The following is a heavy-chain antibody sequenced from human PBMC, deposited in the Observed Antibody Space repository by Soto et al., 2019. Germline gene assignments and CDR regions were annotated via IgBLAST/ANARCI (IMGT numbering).Heavy chain of an antibody. D-gene: IGHD2-8*01. Sequence: QVQLVESGGGVVQPGRSLRLSCAAAGFTFSSYGVHWVRQAPGKGVEWVAVISYDGSNKYYADSVKGRFTISRDNSKNTLYLQMNSLRAEDTAVYYCAKDRNGYFDYWGQGTLVTVSS. CDR1: GFTFSSYG. J-gene: IGHJ4*02. V-gene: IGHV3-30*18. CDR2: ISYDGSNK. CDR3: AKDRNGYFDY.